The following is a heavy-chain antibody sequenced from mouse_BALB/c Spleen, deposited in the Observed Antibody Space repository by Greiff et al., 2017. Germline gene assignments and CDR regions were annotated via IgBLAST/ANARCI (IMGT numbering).Heavy chain of an antibody. J-gene: IGHJ4*01. CDR3: AREEGRHAMDY. CDR1: GFNIKDSY. Sequence: EVKVEESGAELVKPGASVKLSCTASGFNIKDSYMHWVKQRPEQGLEWIGRIDSANGNTKYDPKFQGKATITVDTSSNTAYLQLSSLTSGDTAVYYCAREEGRHAMDYWGQGTSVTVSS. CDR2: IDSANGNT. V-gene: IGHV14-3*02. D-gene: IGHD2-14*01.